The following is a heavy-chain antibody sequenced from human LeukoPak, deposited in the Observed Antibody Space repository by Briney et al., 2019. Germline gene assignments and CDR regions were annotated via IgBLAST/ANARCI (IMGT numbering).Heavy chain of an antibody. CDR3: ARSPRGSSSLAGIWFGP. Sequence: PSETLSLTCTVSGGSISTNNYYWSWIRQHPGKGLEWIGYIYYSGSTYYNPSLKSRVTMSVDTSKNQFSLKLSSVTAADTAVYYCARSPRGSSSLAGIWFGPWGQGTLVTVSS. J-gene: IGHJ5*02. CDR2: IYYSGST. CDR1: GGSISTNNYY. V-gene: IGHV4-61*05. D-gene: IGHD6-6*01.